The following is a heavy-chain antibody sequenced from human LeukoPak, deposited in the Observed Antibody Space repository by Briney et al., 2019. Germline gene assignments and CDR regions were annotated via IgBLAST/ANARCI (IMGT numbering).Heavy chain of an antibody. D-gene: IGHD3-10*01. CDR1: GFTFSSYA. J-gene: IGHJ4*02. V-gene: IGHV3-30*04. Sequence: GGSLRLSCAASGFTFSSYAMHWVRQAPGKGLEWVAVISYDGSNKYYADSVKGRFTISRDNSKSRLYLQMNSLRAEDTAVYYCAKGMATYGSGTLFDYWGQGTLVTVSS. CDR3: AKGMATYGSGTLFDY. CDR2: ISYDGSNK.